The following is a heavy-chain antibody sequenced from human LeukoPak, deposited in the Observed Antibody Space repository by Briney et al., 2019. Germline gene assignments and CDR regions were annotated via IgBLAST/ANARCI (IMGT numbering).Heavy chain of an antibody. CDR3: AKDWNDYGDYDAFDI. J-gene: IGHJ3*02. V-gene: IGHV3-23*01. CDR1: GFTFSSYA. D-gene: IGHD4-17*01. CDR2: ISGSGGST. Sequence: GGSLRLSCAASGFTFSSYAMSWVRQTPGKGLEWVSTISGSGGSTYYADSVKGRFTISRDNSKNTLYLQMNSLRAEDTAVYYCAKDWNDYGDYDAFDIWGQGTMVTVSS.